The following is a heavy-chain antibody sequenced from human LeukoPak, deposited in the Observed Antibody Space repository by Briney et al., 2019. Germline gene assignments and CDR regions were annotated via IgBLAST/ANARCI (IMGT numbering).Heavy chain of an antibody. Sequence: GGSLRLSCAASGFTFSHYAIYWVRQAPGKGLEWVSGMSSSGNTTYYADSVKGRFTISRDNSQNTLYLQMNTLRAEDTAVYYCSTSPSFGSSWYQFNYWGQGALVIVSS. CDR2: MSSSGNTT. CDR3: STSPSFGSSWYQFNY. J-gene: IGHJ4*02. V-gene: IGHV3-23*01. CDR1: GFTFSHYA. D-gene: IGHD6-13*01.